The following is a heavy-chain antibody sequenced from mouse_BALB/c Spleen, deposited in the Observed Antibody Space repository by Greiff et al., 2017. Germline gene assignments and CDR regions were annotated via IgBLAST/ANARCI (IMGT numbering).Heavy chain of an antibody. CDR1: GYTFTDYA. D-gene: IGHD1-1*01. Sequence: VQLQESGAELVRPGVSVKISCKGSGYTFTDYAMHWVKQSHAKSLEWIGVISTYYGDASYNQKFKGKATMTVDKSSSTAYMELARLTSEDSAIYYCARDYGRGVDYWGQGTTLTVSS. CDR2: ISTYYGDA. J-gene: IGHJ2*01. CDR3: ARDYGRGVDY. V-gene: IGHV1S137*01.